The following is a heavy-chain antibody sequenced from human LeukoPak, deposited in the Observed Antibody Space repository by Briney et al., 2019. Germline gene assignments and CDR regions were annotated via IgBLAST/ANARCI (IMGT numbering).Heavy chain of an antibody. Sequence: GGSLRLSCAASGFTVSSNYMSWVRQAPGKGLEWLANIKTDGSEKYYVDSVKGRFTISRDNAKNSLYLQMNSLRAEDTAVYYCVREGLMITFGGVIVIPDYWGQGTLVTVSS. D-gene: IGHD3-16*02. J-gene: IGHJ4*02. CDR2: IKTDGSEK. CDR3: VREGLMITFGGVIVIPDY. V-gene: IGHV3-7*01. CDR1: GFTVSSNY.